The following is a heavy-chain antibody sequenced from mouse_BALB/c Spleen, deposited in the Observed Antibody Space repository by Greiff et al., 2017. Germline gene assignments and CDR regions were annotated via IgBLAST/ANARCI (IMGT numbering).Heavy chain of an antibody. V-gene: IGHV5-17*02. Sequence: EVQRVESGGGLVQPGGSRKLSCAASGFTFSSFGMHWVRQAPEKGLEWVAYISSGSSTIYYADTVKGRFTISRDNPKNTLFLQMTSLRSEDTAMYYCARVGAYYGYAMDYWGQGTSVTVSS. D-gene: IGHD2-10*01. CDR1: GFTFSSFG. CDR3: ARVGAYYGYAMDY. J-gene: IGHJ4*01. CDR2: ISSGSSTI.